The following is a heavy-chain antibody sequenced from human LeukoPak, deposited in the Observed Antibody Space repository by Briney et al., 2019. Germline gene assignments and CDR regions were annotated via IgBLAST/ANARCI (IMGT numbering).Heavy chain of an antibody. CDR2: ISGSGGST. CDR3: AKGGMTTVYFDY. CDR1: GFTFSSHG. J-gene: IGHJ4*02. D-gene: IGHD4-17*01. V-gene: IGHV3-23*01. Sequence: PGGSLRLSCAASGFTFSSHGMNWVRQAPGKGLEWVSVISGSGGSTYYADSVKGRFTISRDNSKNTLYLQMNSLRAEDTAVYYCAKGGMTTVYFDYWGQGTLVTVSS.